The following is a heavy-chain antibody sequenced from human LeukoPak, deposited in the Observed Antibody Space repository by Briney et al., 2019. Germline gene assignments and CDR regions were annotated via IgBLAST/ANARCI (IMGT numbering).Heavy chain of an antibody. V-gene: IGHV4-34*01. J-gene: IGHJ4*02. Sequence: SETLSLTCAVYGGSFSGYYWSWIRQPPGKGLEWIGEINHSGSTNYNPSLKSRVTISVDTSKNQFSLKLSPVPAADTAVYYCVRSLTRGIDYWGQGTLVTVSS. CDR1: GGSFSGYY. CDR3: VRSLTRGIDY. CDR2: INHSGST. D-gene: IGHD3-10*01.